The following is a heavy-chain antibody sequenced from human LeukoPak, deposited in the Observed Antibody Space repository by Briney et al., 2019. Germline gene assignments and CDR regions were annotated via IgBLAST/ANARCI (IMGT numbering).Heavy chain of an antibody. V-gene: IGHV6-1*01. CDR1: GDSVSSISAL. Sequence: SQTLSLTCAISGDSVSSISALCNWIRQYPSRGLEWLGRTYYRSKLYSDYALSVKSRITINPDSSKNQFSLQLNSVTPEDTAVYYCARARIAVAGLSAFDVWGQGTKVTVSS. J-gene: IGHJ3*01. D-gene: IGHD6-19*01. CDR2: TYYRSKLYS. CDR3: ARARIAVAGLSAFDV.